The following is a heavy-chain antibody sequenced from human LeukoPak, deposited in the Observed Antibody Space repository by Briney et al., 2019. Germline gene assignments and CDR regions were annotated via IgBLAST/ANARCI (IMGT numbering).Heavy chain of an antibody. D-gene: IGHD3-22*01. V-gene: IGHV1-18*01. CDR1: GYTFTSYG. Sequence: ASVKVSCKASGYTFTSYGISWVRQAPGQGLEWMGWISAYNGNTNYAQKLQGKVTMTTDTSTSTAYMELRSLRSDDTAVYYCARVRYYYDGSGYWEDDAFDIWGQGTMVTVSS. CDR3: ARVRYYYDGSGYWEDDAFDI. CDR2: ISAYNGNT. J-gene: IGHJ3*02.